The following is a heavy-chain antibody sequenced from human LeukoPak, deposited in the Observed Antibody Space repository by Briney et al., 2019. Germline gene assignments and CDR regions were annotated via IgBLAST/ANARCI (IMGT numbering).Heavy chain of an antibody. CDR1: EFTFSNFW. CDR3: VRGGNHGDYWYFDL. J-gene: IGHJ2*01. Sequence: TGGSLRLSCSASEFTFSNFWMSWVRQAPGKGPEWVANIKQDGSEKYYVDSVKGRFTISRDNAETSLHLQMNSLRAEDTAVYYCVRGGNHGDYWYFDLWGRGTLVTVSS. D-gene: IGHD4-17*01. V-gene: IGHV3-7*01. CDR2: IKQDGSEK.